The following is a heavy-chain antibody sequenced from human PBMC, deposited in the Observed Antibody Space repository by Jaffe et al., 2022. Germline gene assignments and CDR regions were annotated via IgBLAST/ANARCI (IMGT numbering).Heavy chain of an antibody. V-gene: IGHV3-49*04. CDR1: GFTFGDYA. J-gene: IGHJ4*02. Sequence: EVQLVESGGGLVQPGRSLRLSCTASGFTFGDYAMSWVRQAPGKGLEWVGFIRSKAYGGTTEYAASVKGRFTISRDDSKSIAYLQMNSLKTEDTAVYYCTRVSGGATTDYWGQGTLVTVSS. D-gene: IGHD1-26*01. CDR3: TRVSGGATTDY. CDR2: IRSKAYGGTT.